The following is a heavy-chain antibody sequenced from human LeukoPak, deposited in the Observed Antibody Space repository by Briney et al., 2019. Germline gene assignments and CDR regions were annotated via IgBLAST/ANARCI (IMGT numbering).Heavy chain of an antibody. CDR2: INGGGDVI. CDR3: TRDPRLLDY. Sequence: GGSLRLSCGASGFTFSVHYMSWIRQAPGKGPELVAYINGGGDVITYADSVKGRFTISRDNAKNSLYLQMNSLRDEDTAVYYCTRDPRLLDYWGQGTLVSVSS. CDR1: GFTFSVHY. J-gene: IGHJ4*02. V-gene: IGHV3-11*01.